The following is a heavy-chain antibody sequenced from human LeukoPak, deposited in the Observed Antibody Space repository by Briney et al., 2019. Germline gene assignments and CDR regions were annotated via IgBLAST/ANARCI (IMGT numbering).Heavy chain of an antibody. J-gene: IGHJ4*02. D-gene: IGHD6-13*01. CDR1: GYTFTGYY. Sequence: GPSVTLSCKASGYTFTGYYMHWVRQAPGQGLEWMGWINPNSGGTNYAQKLQGRVTMTRDTSISTAYMELSRLRSDDTAVYYCARSFASIQQLVQGYWGQGTLVTVSS. CDR3: ARSFASIQQLVQGY. V-gene: IGHV1-2*02. CDR2: INPNSGGT.